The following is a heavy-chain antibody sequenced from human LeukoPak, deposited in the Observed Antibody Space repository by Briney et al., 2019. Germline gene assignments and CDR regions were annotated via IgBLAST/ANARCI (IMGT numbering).Heavy chain of an antibody. J-gene: IGHJ4*02. D-gene: IGHD6-19*01. V-gene: IGHV3-23*01. CDR2: ISGSGGST. CDR3: ASQYSSGWYQFDN. Sequence: GASLRLSCAASGFTFSSYAMSWVRQAPGKGLEWVSAISGSGGSTYYADSVKGRFTISRDNAKSSLYLQMNSLRAEDTAVYYCASQYSSGWYQFDNWGQGTLVTVSS. CDR1: GFTFSSYA.